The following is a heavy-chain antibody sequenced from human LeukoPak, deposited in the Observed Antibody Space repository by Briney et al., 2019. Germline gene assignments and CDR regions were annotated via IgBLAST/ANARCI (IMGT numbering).Heavy chain of an antibody. CDR2: IYYSGST. Sequence: SETLSLTCTVSGGSIRSYYWSWIRQPPGKGLEWIGYIYYSGSTTYNPSLKSRVTISVDTSKNQFSLELSSVTAADTAVYYCGRAGRGYDAIDIWGQGTMVTVSS. CDR3: GRAGRGYDAIDI. J-gene: IGHJ3*02. CDR1: GGSIRSYY. D-gene: IGHD3-10*01. V-gene: IGHV4-59*01.